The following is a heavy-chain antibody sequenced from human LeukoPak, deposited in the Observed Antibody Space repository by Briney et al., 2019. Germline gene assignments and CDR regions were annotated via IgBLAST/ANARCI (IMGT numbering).Heavy chain of an antibody. Sequence: SETLSLTCTVSGGSISSGDYYWSWLRQPPGKGLEWIGYICYSGSTYYNPSIKSRVTISVDTSKNQFSLKLSSVTAADTAVYYCARVWGDRLLWFGELDYYFDYWGQGTLVTVSS. V-gene: IGHV4-30-4*01. CDR3: ARVWGDRLLWFGELDYYFDY. CDR1: GGSISSGDYY. D-gene: IGHD3-10*01. J-gene: IGHJ4*02. CDR2: ICYSGST.